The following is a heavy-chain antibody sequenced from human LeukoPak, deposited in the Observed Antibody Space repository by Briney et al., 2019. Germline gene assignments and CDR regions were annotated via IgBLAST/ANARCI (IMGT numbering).Heavy chain of an antibody. Sequence: SETLSLTCAVYGGSFGGYYWTWIRQAPGKGPEWIGEINPSGRISYNPSLKSRLTISVDASKNQFSLNLRSLTAADTAVYYCARGRQEVSMIVVVMTAVSYYLDVWGKGTTVTVS. J-gene: IGHJ6*03. CDR2: INPSGRI. CDR1: GGSFGGYY. V-gene: IGHV4-34*01. D-gene: IGHD3-22*01. CDR3: ARGRQEVSMIVVVMTAVSYYLDV.